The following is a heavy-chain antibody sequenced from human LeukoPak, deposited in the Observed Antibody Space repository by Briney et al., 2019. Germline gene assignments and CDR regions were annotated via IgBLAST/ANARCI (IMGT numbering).Heavy chain of an antibody. V-gene: IGHV4-59*08. D-gene: IGHD6-19*01. Sequence: PSETLSLTCTVSGASIHDDHFTWIRQPPGRGLEWIGFVYYRGSAKYNPSLESRVTISVDTSKNQFSLKLSSVTAADTAVYYCARANSSGWSLSWAYYFDYWGQGTLVTVSS. CDR3: ARANSSGWSLSWAYYFDY. CDR1: GASIHDDH. CDR2: VYYRGSA. J-gene: IGHJ4*02.